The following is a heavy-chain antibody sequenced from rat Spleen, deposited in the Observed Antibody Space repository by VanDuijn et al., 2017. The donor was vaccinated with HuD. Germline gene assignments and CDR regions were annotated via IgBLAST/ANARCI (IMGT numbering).Heavy chain of an antibody. Sequence: EVKLVESGGGLVQSGRSLKLSCAASGFNFNAYWMGWVRQAPGKGLEWVATITHIGATSYYPDSVKGRFTISRDNAKSTLYLQMDSLRSEDTATYYCATWDYWGQGVMVTVSS. CDR1: GFNFNAYW. CDR2: ITHIGATS. CDR3: ATWDY. V-gene: IGHV5-31*01. J-gene: IGHJ2*01.